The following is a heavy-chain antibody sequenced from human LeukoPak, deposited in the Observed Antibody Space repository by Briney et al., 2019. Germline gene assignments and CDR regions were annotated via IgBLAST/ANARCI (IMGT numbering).Heavy chain of an antibody. CDR3: AKDEVFSSAWYFDY. Sequence: GGSLRLSCAAAGFTLSNYWMSWVRQAPGKGLEWVAFIRSDGSIKYYTESVKGRFTISRDNSKNTLYLQMNSLRAEDTAVYYCAKDEVFSSAWYFDYWGQGTLVTVSS. CDR1: GFTLSNYW. CDR2: IRSDGSIK. V-gene: IGHV3-30*02. J-gene: IGHJ4*02. D-gene: IGHD6-19*01.